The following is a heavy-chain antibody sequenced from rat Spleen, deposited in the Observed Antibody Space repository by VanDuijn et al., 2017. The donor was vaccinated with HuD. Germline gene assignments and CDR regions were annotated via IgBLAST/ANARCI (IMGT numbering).Heavy chain of an antibody. CDR1: GFTFSDYG. V-gene: IGHV5-29*01. D-gene: IGHD1-9*01. Sequence: EVQLVESDGGLVQPGRSLKLSCAASGFTFSDYGVAWVLQAPTKGLEWVATISYGDSSGHSGTYYRDSVRGRFTISRDDVKSTLSLQMDSLRSEDTATYYCARRHYGYTDYFDYWGQGVMVTVSS. CDR3: ARRHYGYTDYFDY. CDR2: ISYGDSSGHSGT. J-gene: IGHJ2*01.